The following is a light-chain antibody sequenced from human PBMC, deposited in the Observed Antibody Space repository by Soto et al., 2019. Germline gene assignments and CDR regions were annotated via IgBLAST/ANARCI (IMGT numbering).Light chain of an antibody. Sequence: QSVLTQPASVSGSPGQSVTISCTGTSGDIGRYKFVSWFQQHPGKAPKLLIFEGTNRPSGVSHRFSGSKSGNTASLTISGLQAEDEAMYFCSSSTNTNTLVIFGGGTKLTV. CDR2: EGT. V-gene: IGLV2-14*01. CDR3: SSSTNTNTLVI. CDR1: SGDIGRYKF. J-gene: IGLJ2*01.